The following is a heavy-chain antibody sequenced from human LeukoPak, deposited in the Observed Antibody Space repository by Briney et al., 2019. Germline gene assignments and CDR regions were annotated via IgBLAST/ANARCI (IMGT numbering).Heavy chain of an antibody. CDR2: IQKDGGEK. Sequence: PGGSLRLSCSASGFTFSSYWMNWVRQAPGKGLEWVANIQKDGGEKYYVDSVKGRFTISRDNAKNSLYLQMNSLRAEDTAVYYCVGYYLGYWGQGTLVTVSS. CDR1: GFTFSSYW. D-gene: IGHD3-22*01. CDR3: VGYYLGY. V-gene: IGHV3-7*01. J-gene: IGHJ4*02.